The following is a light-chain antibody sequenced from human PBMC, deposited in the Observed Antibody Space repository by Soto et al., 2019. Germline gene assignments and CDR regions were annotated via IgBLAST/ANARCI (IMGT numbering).Light chain of an antibody. CDR1: QSVSSN. J-gene: IGKJ2*01. V-gene: IGKV3-15*01. Sequence: EIVMTQSRATLSVSPGERATLSCRASQSVSSNLAWYQQKPGQAPRLLIYGASTRATGIPARFSGSGSGTEFTLTISSLQSEDFAVYYCHQYNNWPPRYTFGQGTKLEIK. CDR2: GAS. CDR3: HQYNNWPPRYT.